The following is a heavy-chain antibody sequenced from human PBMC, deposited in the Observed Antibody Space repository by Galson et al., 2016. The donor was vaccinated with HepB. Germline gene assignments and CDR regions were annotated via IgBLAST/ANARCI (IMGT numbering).Heavy chain of an antibody. CDR2: IYAGGST. CDR1: GFSVSSSY. Sequence: SLRLSCAVSGFSVSSSYMTWVRQAPGRGLERVSFIYAGGSTYYGDSVKGRFTISRDNSKNTLYLQMNSLRVEDTAVYYCVRDSAAAWGFFDHWGQGSLVTVSS. D-gene: IGHD6-13*01. V-gene: IGHV3-53*01. CDR3: VRDSAAAWGFFDH. J-gene: IGHJ4*02.